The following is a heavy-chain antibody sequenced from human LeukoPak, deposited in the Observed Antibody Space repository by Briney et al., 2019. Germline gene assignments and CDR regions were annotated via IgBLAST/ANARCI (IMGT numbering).Heavy chain of an antibody. V-gene: IGHV3-7*01. J-gene: IGHJ5*02. CDR2: IKQDGSEK. CDR3: ARVNVLLWFGEFHNWFDP. Sequence: GGSLRLSCAASGFTFSSYWMSWVRQAPGKGLEWVANIKQDGSEKYYVDSVKGRFTISRDNAKNSLYLQMNSLRAEDTAVYYCARVNVLLWFGEFHNWFDPWGQGTLVTVSS. CDR1: GFTFSSYW. D-gene: IGHD3-10*01.